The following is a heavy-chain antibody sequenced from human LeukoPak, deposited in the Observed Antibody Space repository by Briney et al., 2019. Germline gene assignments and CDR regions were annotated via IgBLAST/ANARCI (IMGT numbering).Heavy chain of an antibody. CDR1: GFTFSDYS. CDR3: AKPDDIVVVVAATFDY. V-gene: IGHV3-21*04. Sequence: GGSLRLSCAASGFTFSDYSMNWVRQAPGKGLEWVSAISGSSDAIYYADSVKGRFTISRDNAKKSLYLQMNSLRAEDTAVYYCAKPDDIVVVVAATFDYWGQGTLVTVSS. J-gene: IGHJ4*02. CDR2: ISGSSDAI. D-gene: IGHD2-15*01.